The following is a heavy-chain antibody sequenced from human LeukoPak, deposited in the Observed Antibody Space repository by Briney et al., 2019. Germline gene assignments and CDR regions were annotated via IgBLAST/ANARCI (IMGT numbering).Heavy chain of an antibody. J-gene: IGHJ4*02. CDR2: IIPIFGTT. V-gene: IGHV1-69*05. CDR3: ARGGEANYYDTSGYYLYYY. Sequence: GSSVKVSCKASGGTFSNYAISWVRQAPGRGLEWMGRIIPIFGTTNYAQKFQGRVTITTDESTSTAYMELSSLRSEDTAVYYCARGGEANYYDTSGYYLYYYWGQGTLVTVSS. CDR1: GGTFSNYA. D-gene: IGHD3-22*01.